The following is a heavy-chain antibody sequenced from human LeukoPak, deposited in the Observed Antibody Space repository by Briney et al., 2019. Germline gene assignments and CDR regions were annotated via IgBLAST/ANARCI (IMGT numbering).Heavy chain of an antibody. CDR3: VGVTTTTLFDC. V-gene: IGHV3-74*01. D-gene: IGHD4-17*01. CDR2: INSDGSST. CDR1: GFTFSTYW. J-gene: IGHJ4*02. Sequence: GGSLRLSCAASGFTFSTYWMHWVRQEPGKGLVWVSRINSDGSSTIYADSVKGRFTISRDNTKNTLYLQMNSLRVEDTAVYYCVGVTTTTLFDCRGQGTLVTVSS.